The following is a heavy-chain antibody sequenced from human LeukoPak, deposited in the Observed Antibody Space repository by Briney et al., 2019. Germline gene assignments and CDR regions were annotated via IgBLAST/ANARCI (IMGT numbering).Heavy chain of an antibody. CDR3: TREARAGNWLDH. Sequence: ASVKVSCKASGYTFNDYYIHWVRQAPGQGLEWMGWINPDSGGTNYAQKFQGRVTMTRDTSISTVYMELSRLTYDDTAVFYCTREARAGNWLDHWGQGTPVTVSS. D-gene: IGHD5-12*01. J-gene: IGHJ5*02. CDR2: INPDSGGT. CDR1: GYTFNDYY. V-gene: IGHV1-2*02.